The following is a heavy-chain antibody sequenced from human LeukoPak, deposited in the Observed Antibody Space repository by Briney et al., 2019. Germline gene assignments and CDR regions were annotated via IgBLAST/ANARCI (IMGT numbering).Heavy chain of an antibody. D-gene: IGHD5-18*01. CDR2: IYSGGST. V-gene: IGHV3-53*01. CDR3: ASRGYSYGFDDY. Sequence: GGSLRLSCAAAGFTVSSNYMSWVRQAPGKGLEWVSVIYSGGSTYYADSVKGRFTISRDNSKNTLYLQMNSLRAEDTAVYYCASRGYSYGFDDYWGQGTLVTVSS. J-gene: IGHJ4*02. CDR1: GFTVSSNY.